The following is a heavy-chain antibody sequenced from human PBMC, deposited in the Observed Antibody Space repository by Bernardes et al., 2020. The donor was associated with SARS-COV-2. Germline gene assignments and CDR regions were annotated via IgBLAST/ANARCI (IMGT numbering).Heavy chain of an antibody. Sequence: GGSLRLSCAVSGFTFSDYYMSWLRQAPGKGLELVSYISSSGSIIYYADSVKGRFTISRDNAKNSLYLQMNSLRAEDTAVYYCSRDSPIVGATAYHYGMDVWGQGTTVTVSS. J-gene: IGHJ6*02. CDR1: GFTFSDYY. D-gene: IGHD1-26*01. CDR2: ISSSGSII. V-gene: IGHV3-11*01. CDR3: SRDSPIVGATAYHYGMDV.